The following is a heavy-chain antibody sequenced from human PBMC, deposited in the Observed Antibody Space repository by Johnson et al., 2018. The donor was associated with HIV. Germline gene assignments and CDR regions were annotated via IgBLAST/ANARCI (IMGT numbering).Heavy chain of an antibody. Sequence: VQLVESGGGVVQPGGSLRLSCGASAFTFSSNDMKWVRQAPGKGLEWVSPISGSDHRTYYADSVRGRFPIPRDNSKNPLYLQMNSLRAEDTAVYYCAKWSIVGATFSDAFDIWGQGTMVTVSS. D-gene: IGHD1-26*01. V-gene: IGHV3-23*04. CDR2: ISGSDHRT. CDR1: AFTFSSND. CDR3: AKWSIVGATFSDAFDI. J-gene: IGHJ3*02.